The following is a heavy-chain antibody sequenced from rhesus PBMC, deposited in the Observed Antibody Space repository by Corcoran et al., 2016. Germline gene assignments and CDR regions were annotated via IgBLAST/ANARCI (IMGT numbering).Heavy chain of an antibody. J-gene: IGHJ4*01. CDR3: ASDPAGTNLDY. V-gene: IGHV4-169*02. D-gene: IGHD1-20*01. CDR1: GGSISSSY. Sequence: QLQLQESGPGLVKPSETLSVTCAVSGGSISSSYWSWIRQAPGKGLEWIGYIYGRGSSTNYNPSLKSRVTLSVETSKNQLSLKLSSVTAADTAVYYCASDPAGTNLDYWGQGVLVTVSS. CDR2: IYGRGSST.